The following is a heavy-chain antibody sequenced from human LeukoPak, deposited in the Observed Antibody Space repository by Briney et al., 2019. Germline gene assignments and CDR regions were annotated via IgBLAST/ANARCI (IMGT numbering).Heavy chain of an antibody. D-gene: IGHD2-2*01. CDR1: GFTFSSYA. CDR2: ISYDGSNK. Sequence: GGSLRLSCAASGFTFSSYAMHWVRQAPGKGLEWVAVISYDGSNKYYADSVKGRFTISRDNSKNTLYLQMNSLRAEDTAVYYCAKDQGYCSSTSCYPGDHDAFDIWGQGTMVTVSS. V-gene: IGHV3-30-3*01. J-gene: IGHJ3*02. CDR3: AKDQGYCSSTSCYPGDHDAFDI.